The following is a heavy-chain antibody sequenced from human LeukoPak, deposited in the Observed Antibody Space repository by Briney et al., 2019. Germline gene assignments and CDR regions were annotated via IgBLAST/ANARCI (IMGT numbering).Heavy chain of an antibody. J-gene: IGHJ4*02. D-gene: IGHD3-16*02. CDR2: ISGSGANT. CDR3: AKSLESVSGAKFDL. V-gene: IGHV3-23*01. CDR1: GFTFTDDA. Sequence: GGSLRLSCAASGFTFTDDAMTWVRQAPGKGLEWVSVISGSGANTFYADSVKGRFTISRDNSKNTLYLQMNSLRAEDTAMYYCAKSLESVSGAKFDLWGQGTLVTVSS.